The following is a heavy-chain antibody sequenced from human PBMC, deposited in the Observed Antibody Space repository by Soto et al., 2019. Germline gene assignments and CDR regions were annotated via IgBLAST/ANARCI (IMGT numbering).Heavy chain of an antibody. J-gene: IGHJ4*02. CDR3: AKERRWLHRSRYYFDY. D-gene: IGHD5-12*01. Sequence: QVQLVESGGGVVQPGRSLRLSCAASGFTFSSYGMHWVRQAPGKGLEWVAVISYDGSNKYYADSVKGRFTISRDNXKXXLYLQMNSLRAEDTAVYYCAKERRWLHRSRYYFDYWGQGTLVTVSS. CDR1: GFTFSSYG. V-gene: IGHV3-30*18. CDR2: ISYDGSNK.